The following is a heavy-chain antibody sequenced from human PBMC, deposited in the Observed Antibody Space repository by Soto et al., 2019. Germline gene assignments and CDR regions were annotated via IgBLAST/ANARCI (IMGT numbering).Heavy chain of an antibody. Sequence: GGSLRLSCAASGFTFSSYAMSWVRQAPGKGLEWVSAISGSGGSTYYADSVKGRFTISRDNSKNTLYLQMNSLRAEDTAVYYCAKDYSDIVVVVGPLFAYSGQGTLVTVSS. CDR2: ISGSGGST. CDR1: GFTFSSYA. D-gene: IGHD2-15*01. J-gene: IGHJ4*02. V-gene: IGHV3-23*01. CDR3: AKDYSDIVVVVGPLFAY.